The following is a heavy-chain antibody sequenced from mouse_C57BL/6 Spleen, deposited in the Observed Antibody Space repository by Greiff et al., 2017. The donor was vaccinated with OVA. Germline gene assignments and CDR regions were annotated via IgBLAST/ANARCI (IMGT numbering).Heavy chain of an antibody. CDR3: ARAPWSTPGYFDV. J-gene: IGHJ1*03. CDR1: GYSITSGYD. D-gene: IGHD5-1*01. CDR2: ISYSGST. V-gene: IGHV3-1*01. Sequence: DVQLQESGPGMVKPSQSLSLTCTVTGYSITSGYDWHWIRHFPENKLEWMGYISYSGSTNYNPSLKSPISITHDTSKNHFFLKLNSVTTEDTATYYCARAPWSTPGYFDVWGTGTTVTVSS.